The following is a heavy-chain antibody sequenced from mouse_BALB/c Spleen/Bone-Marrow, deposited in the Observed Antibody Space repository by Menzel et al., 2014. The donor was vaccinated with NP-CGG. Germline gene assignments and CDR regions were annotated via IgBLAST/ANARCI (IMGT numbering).Heavy chain of an antibody. J-gene: IGHJ3*01. Sequence: QVQLKESGAELAKPGASVKMSCKASGYTFTSYWMHWVKQRPGQGLEWIGYINPSTGYTEYNQKFRDKDTLTADKSSSTAYMQPSSLTSEDSAVYYCARRAYGGSYGFAYWGQGTLVTVSA. CDR3: ARRAYGGSYGFAY. CDR1: GYTFTSYW. CDR2: INPSTGYT. V-gene: IGHV1-7*01. D-gene: IGHD1-1*01.